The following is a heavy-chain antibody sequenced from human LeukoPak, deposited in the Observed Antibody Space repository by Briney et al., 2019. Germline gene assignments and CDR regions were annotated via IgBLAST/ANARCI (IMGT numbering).Heavy chain of an antibody. CDR1: GFTFSTYA. CDR2: ISGSGDST. V-gene: IGHV3-23*01. J-gene: IGHJ6*02. D-gene: IGHD3-16*02. Sequence: PGGSLRLSCAASGFTFSTYAVNWVRQAPGKGLEWVSTISGSGDSTYYADSVKGRFTISRDNSKNTLYLQMNSLRAEDTAVYYCARDIGAKRYYYYYYGMDVWGQGTTVTVSS. CDR3: ARDIGAKRYYYYYYGMDV.